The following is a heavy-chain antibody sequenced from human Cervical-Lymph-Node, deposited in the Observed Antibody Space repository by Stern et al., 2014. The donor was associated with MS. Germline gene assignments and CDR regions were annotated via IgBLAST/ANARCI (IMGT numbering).Heavy chain of an antibody. V-gene: IGHV1-18*01. CDR2: INSYNGNT. J-gene: IGHJ4*02. CDR3: ATDMGFEAAAHDY. D-gene: IGHD6-13*01. CDR1: GHTFNSHA. Sequence: QVQLVESGAEVKKPGASVKVSCKASGHTFNSHAITWVRQVPGQGLEWVGWINSYNGNTNYAQKLQGRVTMTSDTYTSTAYMELRSLRFDDTAVYYCATDMGFEAAAHDYWGQGTLVTVSS.